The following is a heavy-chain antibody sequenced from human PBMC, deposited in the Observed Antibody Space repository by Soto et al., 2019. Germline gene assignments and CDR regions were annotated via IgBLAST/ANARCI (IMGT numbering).Heavy chain of an antibody. CDR2: ISAYNGNT. CDR1: GYTFTSYG. CDR3: ARDQGYGSSTSCSSNYGKDV. Sequence: SSVKVSCKASGYTFTSYGISWVRQAPGQGPEWMGWISAYNGNTNYAQKLQGRVTMTTDTSTSTAYMELSRLRSDDTAVYYCARDQGYGSSTSCSSNYGKDVCVHGTAVTFAS. J-gene: IGHJ6*02. D-gene: IGHD2-2*01. V-gene: IGHV1-18*01.